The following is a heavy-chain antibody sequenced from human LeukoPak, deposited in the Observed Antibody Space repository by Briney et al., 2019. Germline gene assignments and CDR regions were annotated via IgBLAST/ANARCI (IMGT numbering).Heavy chain of an antibody. D-gene: IGHD3-10*01. Sequence: GASVKVSCKASGYTFTAYYMHWVRQAPGQGLEWMGWINPNSGGTNYAQKFQGRVTMTRDTSISTAYMELSRVRSDDTAVYYCARDPTYYYGSGSYKGHNWFDPWGQGTLVTVSS. CDR1: GYTFTAYY. J-gene: IGHJ5*02. V-gene: IGHV1-2*02. CDR3: ARDPTYYYGSGSYKGHNWFDP. CDR2: INPNSGGT.